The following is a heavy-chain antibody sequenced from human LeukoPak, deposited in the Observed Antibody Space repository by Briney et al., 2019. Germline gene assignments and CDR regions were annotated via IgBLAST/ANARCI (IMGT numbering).Heavy chain of an antibody. D-gene: IGHD1-26*01. Sequence: GRSLRLSCAASGFTVDDYAMHWVRQAPGKGLEWVSGISWNSGSIGYADSVKGRFTISRDNPQNSLYLQMNSLRADATALYSCLKTHSGTYWAYDYWGQGILVTVSS. V-gene: IGHV3-9*01. CDR1: GFTVDDYA. J-gene: IGHJ4*02. CDR2: ISWNSGSI. CDR3: LKTHSGTYWAYDY.